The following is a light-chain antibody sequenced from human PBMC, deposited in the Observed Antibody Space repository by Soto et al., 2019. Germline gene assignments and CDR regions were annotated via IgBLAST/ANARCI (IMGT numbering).Light chain of an antibody. Sequence: EIVLTQSPGTLSLSPGERATLSCRASQSVSGRHLAWYQQKPGQAPRLLIYGASSRATGIPDRFSGSGSGTDFTLTISRLEPEDFAVYYCQQYGGSPTGTFGQGNKVELK. V-gene: IGKV3-20*01. CDR1: QSVSGRH. CDR2: GAS. CDR3: QQYGGSPTGT. J-gene: IGKJ1*01.